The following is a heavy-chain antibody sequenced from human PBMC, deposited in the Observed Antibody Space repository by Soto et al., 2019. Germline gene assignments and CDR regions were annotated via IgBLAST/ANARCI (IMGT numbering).Heavy chain of an antibody. Sequence: EVQLVESGGGLVQPGGSLRLSCAASGFTFSDHYVDWVRQAPGKGLEWVARIRNKGNSYSKEYAASAKGRFTISRDNSKNLGYQQLSSLKTEDTAVYYCARIRLGIYYLKYFDYWGQGTPVTVSS. CDR3: ARIRLGIYYLKYFDY. J-gene: IGHJ4*01. CDR1: GFTFSDHY. V-gene: IGHV3-72*01. CDR2: IRNKGNSYSK. D-gene: IGHD1-26*01.